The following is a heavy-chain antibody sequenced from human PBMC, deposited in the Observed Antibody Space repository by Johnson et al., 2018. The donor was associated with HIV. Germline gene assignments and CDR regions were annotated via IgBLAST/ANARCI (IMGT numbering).Heavy chain of an antibody. CDR3: AGDWASVSYLWGRGAFVI. CDR2: ISKDGANN. J-gene: IGHJ3*02. Sequence: QVQLVESGGGVVQPGRSLRLSCAASGFTFSSYGMHWVRQAPGKGLEWVAVISKDGANNYHADSVKGRFTISRDNSKNTLYLQMNSLRAEDTAVCYCAGDWASVSYLWGRGAFVIWGQWTMVTVSS. D-gene: IGHD1-26*01. CDR1: GFTFSSYG. V-gene: IGHV3-30*03.